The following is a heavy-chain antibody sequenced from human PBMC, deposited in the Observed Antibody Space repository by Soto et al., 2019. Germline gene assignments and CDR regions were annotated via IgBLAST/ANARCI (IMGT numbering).Heavy chain of an antibody. Sequence: QVQLVQSGAEVKKPGASVKVSCKASGYTFTSYAMHWVRQAPGQRLEWMGWINAGNGNTKYSQKFQGRVTITRDTSASTAYMEMSSLRSEDTAVYYCARVGCSGGSCYSYPYYFDYWGQGTLVTVSS. D-gene: IGHD2-15*01. CDR3: ARVGCSGGSCYSYPYYFDY. J-gene: IGHJ4*02. CDR2: INAGNGNT. V-gene: IGHV1-3*01. CDR1: GYTFTSYA.